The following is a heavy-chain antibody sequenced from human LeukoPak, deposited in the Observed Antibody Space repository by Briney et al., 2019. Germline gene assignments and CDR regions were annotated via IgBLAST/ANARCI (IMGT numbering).Heavy chain of an antibody. Sequence: GGSLRLSCAASGFTFSSYSMNWVSQAPGKGLEWVSYISSSSSTIYYADSVKGRFTISRDNAKNSLYLQMNSLRAEDTAVYYCARDPYSGSYGNYYYYFMDVWGKGTTVTISS. CDR1: GFTFSSYS. J-gene: IGHJ6*03. CDR2: ISSSSSTI. D-gene: IGHD1-26*01. CDR3: ARDPYSGSYGNYYYYFMDV. V-gene: IGHV3-48*01.